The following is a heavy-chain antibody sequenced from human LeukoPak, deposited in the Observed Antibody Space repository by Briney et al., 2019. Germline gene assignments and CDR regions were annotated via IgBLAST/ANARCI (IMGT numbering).Heavy chain of an antibody. Sequence: GGSLRLSCAASGFTFSSYGMHWVRQAPGKGLEWVAFIRYDGSNKYYADSVKGRFTISRDNSKNTLYLQMNSLRAEDTAVYYCAKDGLGITIFGVAYYFDYWGQGTLVTVSS. CDR1: GFTFSSYG. J-gene: IGHJ4*02. CDR2: IRYDGSNK. D-gene: IGHD3-3*01. V-gene: IGHV3-30*02. CDR3: AKDGLGITIFGVAYYFDY.